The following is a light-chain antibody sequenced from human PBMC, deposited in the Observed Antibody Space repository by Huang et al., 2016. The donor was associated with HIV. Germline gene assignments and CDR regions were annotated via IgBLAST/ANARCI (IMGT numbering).Light chain of an antibody. CDR2: GVS. V-gene: IGKV3-15*01. CDR3: QQYNDWPLT. J-gene: IGKJ1*01. Sequence: EIVMTQSPATLSVSPGERVTLSCRASQSLSSQLALYQQKRGQAPRLLIYGVSTRATDIPARCSGSGSGTDFTLTINSLQSEDFATYYCQQYNDWPLTFGQGTEVEIK. CDR1: QSLSSQ.